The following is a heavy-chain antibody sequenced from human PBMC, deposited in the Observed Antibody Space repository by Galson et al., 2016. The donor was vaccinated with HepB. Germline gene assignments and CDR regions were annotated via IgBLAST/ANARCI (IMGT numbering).Heavy chain of an antibody. J-gene: IGHJ4*02. CDR1: GYTFTSYA. V-gene: IGHV1-18*01. CDR3: ARVIHEYSTGWYYFDY. CDR2: ISANNGNT. D-gene: IGHD6-19*01. Sequence: SVKVSCKASGYTFTSYAISWVRQAPGQGLEWMGWISANNGNTNYAQKLQGRVTMTTDTFTSTAYTELRSLKSDDTALYYCARVIHEYSTGWYYFDYWGQGSLVTVSS.